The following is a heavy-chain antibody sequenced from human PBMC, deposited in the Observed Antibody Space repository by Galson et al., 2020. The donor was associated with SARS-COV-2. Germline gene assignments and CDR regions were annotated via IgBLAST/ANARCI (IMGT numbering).Heavy chain of an antibody. CDR2: ISTSITYI. J-gene: IGHJ4*02. Sequence: PAGSLRPSCPASGLTLSSKYTNCVRHPHGKGMGWDSSISTSITYIYYTDSVTGRFTISRDNAKNSLYLQMNSLRAEDTAVSYCARALGGYSGYDYPIDYWGQGTLVTVTS. V-gene: IGHV3-21*01. D-gene: IGHD5-12*01. CDR3: ARALGGYSGYDYPIDY. CDR1: GLTLSSKY.